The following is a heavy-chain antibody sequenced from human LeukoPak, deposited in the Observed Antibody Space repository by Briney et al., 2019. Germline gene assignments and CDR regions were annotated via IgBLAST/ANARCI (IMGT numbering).Heavy chain of an antibody. CDR1: GFTFSNYS. CDR2: TSSSGKYI. Sequence: GGSLRLSCAASGFTFSNYSMNWVRQALGKGLEWVSSTSSSGKYIYYADSVKGRFTISRDNAKNSLYLQMNSLRAEDTAVYYCARDRVGAKRPGYDGFAIWGQGTMVTVSS. CDR3: ARDRVGAKRPGYDGFAI. D-gene: IGHD1-26*01. V-gene: IGHV3-21*01. J-gene: IGHJ3*02.